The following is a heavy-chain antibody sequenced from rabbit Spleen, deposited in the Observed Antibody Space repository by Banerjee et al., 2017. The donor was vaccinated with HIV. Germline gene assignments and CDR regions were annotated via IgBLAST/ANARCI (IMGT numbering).Heavy chain of an antibody. D-gene: IGHD5-1*01. J-gene: IGHJ4*01. CDR3: ARAGEGGDGYLNL. V-gene: IGHV1S45*01. CDR1: GFSFSDKAV. CDR2: INVITGRA. Sequence: QEQLVESGGGLVQPEGSLKLSCTASGFSFSDKAVMCWVRQAPGKGLEWIACINVITGRAVYASWAKGRFTFSKTSSTTVTLQMTSLTVADTATYFCARAGEGGDGYLNLWGPGTLVTVS.